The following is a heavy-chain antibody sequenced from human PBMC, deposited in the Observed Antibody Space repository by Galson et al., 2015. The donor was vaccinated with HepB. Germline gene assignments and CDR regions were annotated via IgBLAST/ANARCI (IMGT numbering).Heavy chain of an antibody. CDR1: GFTFSTYG. Sequence: LRLSCAASGFTFSTYGMHWVRQAPGKGPQWVAVISYDGRNKFYVDSVKGRFTISRDNSKDTLYLEMNSLRAEDTAVYYCAKDATPNCGGGCFLVGDYWGQGALVTVSS. V-gene: IGHV3-30*18. D-gene: IGHD2-21*01. CDR3: AKDATPNCGGGCFLVGDY. CDR2: ISYDGRNK. J-gene: IGHJ4*02.